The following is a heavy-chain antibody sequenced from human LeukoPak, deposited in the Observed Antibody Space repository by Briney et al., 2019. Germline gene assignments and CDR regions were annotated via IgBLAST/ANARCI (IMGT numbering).Heavy chain of an antibody. V-gene: IGHV4-34*01. J-gene: IGHJ4*02. CDR3: AREATMVRGRKATIRDY. D-gene: IGHD3-10*01. CDR2: INHSGST. CDR1: GGSFSGYY. Sequence: SETLSLTCAVYGGSFSGYYWSWIRQPPGKGLEWIGEINHSGSTNYNPFLKSRVTISVDTSKNQFSLKLSSVTAADTAVYYCAREATMVRGRKATIRDYWGQGTLVTVSS.